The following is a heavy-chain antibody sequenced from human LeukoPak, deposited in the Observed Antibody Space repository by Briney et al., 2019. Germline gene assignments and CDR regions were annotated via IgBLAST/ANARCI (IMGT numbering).Heavy chain of an antibody. CDR1: GFTFSSYS. CDR2: TRSSSSYI. Sequence: PGGSLRLSCAASGFTFSSYSMNWVRQAPGKGLEWVSSTRSSSSYIYYADSVKGRFTISRDNAKNSLYLQMNSLRAEDTAVYYCAREGRRAIDYWGQGTLVTVSS. V-gene: IGHV3-21*01. J-gene: IGHJ4*02. CDR3: AREGRRAIDY. D-gene: IGHD2-15*01.